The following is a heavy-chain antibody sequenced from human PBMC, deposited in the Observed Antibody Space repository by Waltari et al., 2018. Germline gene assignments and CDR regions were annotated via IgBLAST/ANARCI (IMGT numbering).Heavy chain of an antibody. Sequence: QVQLQESGPGLVKPSETLSLTCTVSGGSIRSYYWSWIRPPPGQGLGWIGYIYYSGSTNYNPSLKSRVTISVDTSKNQFSLKLSSVTAADTAVYYCARVSYDYVWGSYRRYYYYGMDVWGQGTTVTVSS. J-gene: IGHJ6*02. CDR2: IYYSGST. D-gene: IGHD3-16*02. V-gene: IGHV4-59*01. CDR3: ARVSYDYVWGSYRRYYYYGMDV. CDR1: GGSIRSYY.